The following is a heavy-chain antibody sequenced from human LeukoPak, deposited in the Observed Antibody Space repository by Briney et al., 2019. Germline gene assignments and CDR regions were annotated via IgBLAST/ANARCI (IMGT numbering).Heavy chain of an antibody. V-gene: IGHV4-59*01. CDR3: ARVDSSRWYATFDY. CDR2: IYYSGST. J-gene: IGHJ4*02. CDR1: GGSMSNYY. D-gene: IGHD6-13*01. Sequence: PSETLSLACTVSGGSMSNYYWNWLRQPPGKGREWIGNIYYSGSTYYNPSLKSRVTISIDTSKSHFSLKLSSVTAADTAVYFCARVDSSRWYATFDYWGQGTLVTVSS.